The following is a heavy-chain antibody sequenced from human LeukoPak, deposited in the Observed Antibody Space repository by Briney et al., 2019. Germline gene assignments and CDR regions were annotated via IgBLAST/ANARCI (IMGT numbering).Heavy chain of an antibody. D-gene: IGHD3-16*02. Sequence: ASVKVSCKASGYTFTSYGISWVRQAPGQGLEWMGWISAYNGNTNYAQKLQGRATMTTDTSTSTAYMELRSLRSDDTAVYYCARGPSREDYVWGSYPLDAFDIWGQGTMVTVSS. CDR3: ARGPSREDYVWGSYPLDAFDI. CDR1: GYTFTSYG. V-gene: IGHV1-18*01. J-gene: IGHJ3*02. CDR2: ISAYNGNT.